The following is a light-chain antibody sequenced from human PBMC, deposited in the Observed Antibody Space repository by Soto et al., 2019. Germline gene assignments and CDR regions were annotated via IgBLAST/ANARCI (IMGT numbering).Light chain of an antibody. CDR3: QQYGSSLSFT. J-gene: IGKJ3*01. V-gene: IGKV1-5*01. CDR1: QSLSNW. CDR2: DAS. Sequence: DIQMTQSPSTLSASVGDRVTITCRASQSLSNWLAWYQQKPGKAPKLLIYDASTLESGVPSRFSGSGSGTEFTLTISSLQPDDSAVYYCQQYGSSLSFTFGPGTKVDIK.